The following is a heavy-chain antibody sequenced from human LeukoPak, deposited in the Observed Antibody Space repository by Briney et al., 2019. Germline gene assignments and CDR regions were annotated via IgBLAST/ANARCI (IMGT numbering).Heavy chain of an antibody. Sequence: SETLSLTCTVSGDSISSYYWSRIRQPPGKGLEWFGYIYTSGGTNYIPSLKGRVTISIDTSKNQFSLKLSSVTAADSAVYYCARLTRLSTSPDRYYLDYWGQGTLVTVSS. CDR1: GDSISSYY. J-gene: IGHJ4*02. CDR3: ARLTRLSTSPDRYYLDY. V-gene: IGHV4-4*09. D-gene: IGHD6-6*01. CDR2: IYTSGGT.